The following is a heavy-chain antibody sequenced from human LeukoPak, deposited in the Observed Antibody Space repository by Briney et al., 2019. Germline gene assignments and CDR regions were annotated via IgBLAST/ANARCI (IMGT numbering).Heavy chain of an antibody. V-gene: IGHV3-23*01. CDR2: ISGSGGST. CDR3: AKDQAAGFHLDY. CDR1: GFTFSSYA. D-gene: IGHD6-13*01. Sequence: PGGSLSLSCAASGFTFSSYAMSWVRQAPGKGLEWVSAISGSGGSTYYADSVKGRFTISRDNSKNTLYLQMNSLRAEDTAVYYCAKDQAAGFHLDYWGQGTLVTVSS. J-gene: IGHJ4*02.